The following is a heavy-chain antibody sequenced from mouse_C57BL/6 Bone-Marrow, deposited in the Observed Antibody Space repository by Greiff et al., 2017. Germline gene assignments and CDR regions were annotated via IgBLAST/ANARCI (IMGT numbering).Heavy chain of an antibody. J-gene: IGHJ4*01. CDR1: GYTFTSYW. CDR2: IYPGSGST. D-gene: IGHD1-1*01. Sequence: QVQLQQPGAELVKPGASVKMSCKASGYTFTSYWITWVKQRPGQGLEWIGDIYPGSGSTNYNEKFKSKATLTVDTSSSTAYMQLSSLTSEDSAVYYCARSGYYSSIAMDYWGQGTSVTVSS. V-gene: IGHV1-55*01. CDR3: ARSGYYSSIAMDY.